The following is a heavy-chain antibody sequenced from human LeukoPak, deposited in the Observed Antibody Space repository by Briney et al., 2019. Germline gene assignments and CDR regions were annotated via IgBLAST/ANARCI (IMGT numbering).Heavy chain of an antibody. Sequence: GRSLRLSCAASGFTFSNYGIHWVRQAPGKGLEWVALISNDGRNKYYADSVKGRFTISRDNSKNTLYLQMNSLRAEDTAVYYCAGSYYNVFDYWGQGTLVTVSS. CDR2: ISNDGRNK. CDR1: GFTFSNYG. V-gene: IGHV3-30*03. D-gene: IGHD3-10*01. CDR3: AGSYYNVFDY. J-gene: IGHJ4*02.